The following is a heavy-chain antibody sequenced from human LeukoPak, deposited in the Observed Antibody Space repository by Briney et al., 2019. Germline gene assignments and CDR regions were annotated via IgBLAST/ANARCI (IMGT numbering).Heavy chain of an antibody. CDR1: GFTFSNYE. V-gene: IGHV3-48*03. Sequence: PGGSLRLSCGASGFTFSNYEMNWVRQAPGKGLEWVSYISRSGSTIYYTDSVKGRITISRDNAKNSLYLQMNSLRAEDTAVYYCARRPSGYHNTGGQGTLVTVSS. J-gene: IGHJ4*02. CDR3: ARRPSGYHNT. D-gene: IGHD5-12*01. CDR2: ISRSGSTI.